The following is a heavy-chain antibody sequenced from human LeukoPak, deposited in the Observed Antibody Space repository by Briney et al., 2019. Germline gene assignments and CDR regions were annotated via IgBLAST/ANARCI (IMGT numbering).Heavy chain of an antibody. V-gene: IGHV3-48*03. CDR1: GFTFISYE. Sequence: GGSLRLSCAASGFTFISYEMNWGRQAPGKGLEWVSYCRCSCNILYNADAVKGRYTISRDNAKNSLYLQMNSRRAEDTAVYYCASSGGYGDYVFDYWGQGTLVTVSS. CDR2: CRCSCNIL. D-gene: IGHD4-17*01. CDR3: ASSGGYGDYVFDY. J-gene: IGHJ4*02.